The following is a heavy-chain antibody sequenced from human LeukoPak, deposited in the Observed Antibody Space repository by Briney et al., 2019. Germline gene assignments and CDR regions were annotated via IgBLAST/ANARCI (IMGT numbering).Heavy chain of an antibody. J-gene: IGHJ4*02. V-gene: IGHV1-18*01. CDR3: ARYNDILTGLPDFDY. Sequence: ASVKVSCKASGGTFSSYGISWVRQAPGQGLEWMGWISAYNGNTNYAQKLQGRVAMTTDTSTSTAYMELRSLRSDDTAVYYCARYNDILTGLPDFDYWGQGTLVTVSS. D-gene: IGHD3-9*01. CDR2: ISAYNGNT. CDR1: GGTFSSYG.